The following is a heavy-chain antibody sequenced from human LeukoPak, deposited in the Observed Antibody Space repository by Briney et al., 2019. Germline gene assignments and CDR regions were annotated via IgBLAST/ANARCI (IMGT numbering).Heavy chain of an antibody. CDR3: ARDPRPNSNNWFDP. CDR2: IYYSGST. CDR1: GGSISSYY. Sequence: PSETLSLTCTVSGGSISSYYWNWIRQPPGKGPEWIGHIYYSGSTNYNPSLKSRVTISVDTSKNQCSLKLNSVTAADTAVYYCARDPRPNSNNWFDPWGQGTLVTVSS. V-gene: IGHV4-59*01. D-gene: IGHD5-18*01. J-gene: IGHJ5*02.